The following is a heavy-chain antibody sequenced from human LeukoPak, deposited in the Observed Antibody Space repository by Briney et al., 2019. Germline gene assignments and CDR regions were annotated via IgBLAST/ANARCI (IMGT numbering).Heavy chain of an antibody. D-gene: IGHD2-2*01. CDR3: AKGLRRTINPNWFDP. CDR1: GFTFSSYA. Sequence: GGSLRLSCAASGFTFSSYAMSWVRQAPGKGLEWVSAISGSGGSTYYADSVKGRFTISRDNSKNTLYLQMNSLRAEDTAVYYCAKGLRRTINPNWFDPWGQGTLVTVSS. J-gene: IGHJ5*02. CDR2: ISGSGGST. V-gene: IGHV3-23*01.